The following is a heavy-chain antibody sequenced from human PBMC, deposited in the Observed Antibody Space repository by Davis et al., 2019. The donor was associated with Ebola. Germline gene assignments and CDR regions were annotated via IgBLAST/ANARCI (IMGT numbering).Heavy chain of an antibody. V-gene: IGHV4-34*01. CDR3: AREVVVAATFDP. CDR2: INHSGST. J-gene: IGHJ5*02. D-gene: IGHD2-15*01. CDR1: GGSFSGYY. Sequence: PSETLSLTCAVYGGSFSGYYWSWIRQPPGKGLEWIGEINHSGSTNYNPSLKSRVTISVDTSKNQFSLKLSSVTAADTAVYYCAREVVVAATFDPWGQGTLVTVSS.